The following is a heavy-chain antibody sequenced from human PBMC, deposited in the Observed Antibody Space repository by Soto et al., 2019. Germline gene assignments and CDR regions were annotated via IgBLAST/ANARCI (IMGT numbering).Heavy chain of an antibody. D-gene: IGHD1-26*01. CDR1: GFTFKSYG. V-gene: IGHV3-30*18. J-gene: IGHJ4*02. CDR3: EKAGRSGSVTRTDN. Sequence: GGSLRLSCAASGFTFKSYGMHWVRQAPGKGLEWVAVISYDGSYQYYSDSVKGRFTISRDNSKNTLNLQMNSLRVEDSAMYYCEKAGRSGSVTRTDNWGQGTLVTVSS. CDR2: ISYDGSYQ.